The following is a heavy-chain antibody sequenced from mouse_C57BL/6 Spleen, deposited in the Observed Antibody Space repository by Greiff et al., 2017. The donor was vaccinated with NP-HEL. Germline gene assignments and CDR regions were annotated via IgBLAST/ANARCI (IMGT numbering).Heavy chain of an antibody. Sequence: VQLQQSGAELVRPGASVKLSCTASGFNITDYYMHWVKQRPEQGLEWIGRIDPEDGDTDYAPKFQGKATMTADTSSNTAYLQLSSLTSEDTAVYYCTTSYSSGFDYWGQGTTLTVSS. V-gene: IGHV14-1*01. D-gene: IGHD2-5*01. CDR3: TTSYSSGFDY. CDR2: IDPEDGDT. CDR1: GFNITDYY. J-gene: IGHJ2*01.